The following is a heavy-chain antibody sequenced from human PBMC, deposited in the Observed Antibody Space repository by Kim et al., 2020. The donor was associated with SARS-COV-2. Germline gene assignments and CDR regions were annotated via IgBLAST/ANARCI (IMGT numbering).Heavy chain of an antibody. CDR1: GFTFSSYA. J-gene: IGHJ6*02. Sequence: GGSLRLSCAASGFTFSSYAMHWVRQAPGKGLEWVAVISYDGSNKYYADSVKGRFTISRDNSKNTLYLQMNSLRAEDTAVYYCARDQAIFGVVMYYYYYYGMDVWGQGTTVTVSS. CDR3: ARDQAIFGVVMYYYYYYGMDV. V-gene: IGHV3-30-3*01. CDR2: ISYDGSNK. D-gene: IGHD3-3*01.